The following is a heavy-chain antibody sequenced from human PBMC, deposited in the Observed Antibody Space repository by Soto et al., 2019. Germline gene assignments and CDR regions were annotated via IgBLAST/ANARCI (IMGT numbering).Heavy chain of an antibody. CDR2: INHSGST. J-gene: IGHJ4*02. V-gene: IGHV4-34*01. CDR1: GGSFSGYY. CDR3: ASRLGRTGTASPIYYFDY. Sequence: SETLSLTCAVYGGSFSGYYWSWIRQPPGKGLEWIGEINHSGSTNYNPSLKSRVTISVDTSKNQFSLKLSSVTAADTAVYYCASRLGRTGTASPIYYFDYWGQGTLVTVS. D-gene: IGHD1-7*01.